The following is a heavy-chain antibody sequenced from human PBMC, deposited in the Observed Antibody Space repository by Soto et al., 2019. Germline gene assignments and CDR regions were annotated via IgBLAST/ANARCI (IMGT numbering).Heavy chain of an antibody. V-gene: IGHV2-5*02. J-gene: IGHJ4*02. CDR1: GFSLSTSGVG. CDR3: ALLTRGYYDDSSGSPDY. CDR2: IYWDDDK. D-gene: IGHD3-22*01. Sequence: KESGPTLVKPTQTLTLTCTFSGFSLSTSGVGVGWIRQPPGKALEWLALIYWDDDKRYSPSLKSRLTITKDTSKNQVVLTMTNMDPVDTATYYCALLTRGYYDDSSGSPDYWGQGTLVTVSS.